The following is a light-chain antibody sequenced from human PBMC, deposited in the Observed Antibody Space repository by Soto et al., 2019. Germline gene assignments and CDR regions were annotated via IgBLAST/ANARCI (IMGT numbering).Light chain of an antibody. J-gene: IGKJ1*01. Sequence: EIVLTQSPATLSLSPGERATLSCGASQNVSNSYLAWYQQKPGLAPRLLIYDASSRAIGIPDRFSGSGSGADFTLTISRLEPEDFAVYYCQQYGTLRWTFGQGTKVEIK. CDR2: DAS. CDR1: QNVSNSY. CDR3: QQYGTLRWT. V-gene: IGKV3D-20*01.